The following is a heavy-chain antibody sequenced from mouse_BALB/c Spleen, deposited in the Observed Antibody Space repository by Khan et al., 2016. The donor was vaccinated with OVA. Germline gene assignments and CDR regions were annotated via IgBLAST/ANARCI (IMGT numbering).Heavy chain of an antibody. V-gene: IGHV2-6-4*01. CDR2: IWGGGGT. CDR3: ARAYYRYDGYYAMDY. J-gene: IGHJ4*01. D-gene: IGHD2-14*01. Sequence: QVQLKQSGPGLVAPSQSLSITCTVSGFSLSRYNIHWVRQPPGKGLEWLGMIWGGGGTDYNSTLKSRLSISKDNSKSQVFLKINSIQTDDSAMYXCARAYYRYDGYYAMDYWGQGTSVTVSS. CDR1: GFSLSRYN.